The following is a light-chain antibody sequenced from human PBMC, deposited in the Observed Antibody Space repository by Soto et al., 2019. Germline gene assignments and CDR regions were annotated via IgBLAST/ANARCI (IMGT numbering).Light chain of an antibody. CDR1: SNDVGSYNL. V-gene: IGLV2-23*03. Sequence: QSALTQPASVSGSPGQSITISCTGTSNDVGSYNLVSWYQQHPGKAPKLMIYEGSKRPSGVSDRCSGSKSGNTASLTISGLQAEDEADYYCCSYARSSTFVFGGGTKLTVL. CDR3: CSYARSSTFV. CDR2: EGS. J-gene: IGLJ2*01.